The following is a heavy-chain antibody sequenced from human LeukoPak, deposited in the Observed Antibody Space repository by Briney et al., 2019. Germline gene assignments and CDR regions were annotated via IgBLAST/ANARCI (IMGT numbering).Heavy chain of an antibody. J-gene: IGHJ4*02. CDR2: ISSGGTYE. Sequence: QPGKSLRLSCAASGFTFSNHAMHWVRQAPGKGLEWVPLISSGGTYEYYADSVKGRFTISRDNSKNTLYLQLNSLRAEDTAVYYCARDSTYYYDSGSSGPHYFDNWGQGTLVTVSS. V-gene: IGHV3-30*01. CDR3: ARDSTYYYDSGSSGPHYFDN. D-gene: IGHD3-10*01. CDR1: GFTFSNHA.